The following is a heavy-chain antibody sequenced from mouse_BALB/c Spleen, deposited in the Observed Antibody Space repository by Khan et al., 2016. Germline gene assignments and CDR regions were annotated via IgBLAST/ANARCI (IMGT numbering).Heavy chain of an antibody. CDR3: AREGLNYDYAMDY. V-gene: IGHV1S137*01. Sequence: QFQLQQSGAELVRPGVSVKISCKGSGYTFTDYAIHWVKQSHAKSLEWIGVISTYYGDTSYNQKFEAKATMTVDKSSSTAYVELARLTSEDSAIYYCAREGLNYDYAMDYWGQGTSVTVSS. J-gene: IGHJ4*01. CDR2: ISTYYGDT. D-gene: IGHD2-1*01. CDR1: GYTFTDYA.